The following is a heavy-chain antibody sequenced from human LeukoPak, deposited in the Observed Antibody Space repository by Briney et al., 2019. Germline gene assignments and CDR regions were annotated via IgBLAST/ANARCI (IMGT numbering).Heavy chain of an antibody. J-gene: IGHJ5*02. Sequence: ASVKVSCKASGYTFTGYYMHWVRQAPGQGLEWMGWINPNSGGTNYAQKFQGRVTMTRDTSISTAYMELSSLRSEDTAVYYCARDNPTLVRGVIGFDPWGQGTLVTVSS. V-gene: IGHV1-2*02. CDR2: INPNSGGT. CDR1: GYTFTGYY. D-gene: IGHD3-10*01. CDR3: ARDNPTLVRGVIGFDP.